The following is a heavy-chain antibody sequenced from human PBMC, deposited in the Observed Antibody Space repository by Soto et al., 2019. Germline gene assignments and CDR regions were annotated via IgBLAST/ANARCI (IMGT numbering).Heavy chain of an antibody. CDR1: GFTFSSYG. D-gene: IGHD1-26*01. V-gene: IGHV3-30*18. Sequence: AGGSLRLSCAASGFTFSSYGMHWVRQAPGKGLEWVAVISYGGSNKYYADSVKGRFTISRDNSKNTLYLQMNSLTVEDTAVYYCAKDRSGSYWTWGQGTLVTVS. J-gene: IGHJ5*02. CDR3: AKDRSGSYWT. CDR2: ISYGGSNK.